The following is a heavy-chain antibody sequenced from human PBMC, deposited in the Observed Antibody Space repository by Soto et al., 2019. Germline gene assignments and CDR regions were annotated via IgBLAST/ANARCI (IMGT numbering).Heavy chain of an antibody. D-gene: IGHD6-13*01. Sequence: EVHLEESGGGLVQPGGSLRLSCETSGFTFSSRWMTWVRQVPGKGLEWVANIKQDENGKDYVDSVKGRFTISRDNAKNSLYLQMNSLRAEDTAVSYCATHDGPAAAGLVLDFWGQGTLVTVSS. CDR1: GFTFSSRW. V-gene: IGHV3-7*02. CDR2: IKQDENGK. CDR3: ATHDGPAAAGLVLDF. J-gene: IGHJ4*02.